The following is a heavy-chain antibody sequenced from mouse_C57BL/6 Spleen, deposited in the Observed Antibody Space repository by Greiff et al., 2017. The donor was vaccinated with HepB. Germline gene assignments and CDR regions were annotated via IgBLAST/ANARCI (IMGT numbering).Heavy chain of an antibody. D-gene: IGHD2-4*01. J-gene: IGHJ2*01. CDR1: GYTFTSYD. V-gene: IGHV1-85*01. Sequence: QVQLKESGPELVKPGASVKLSCKASGYTFTSYDINWVKQRPGQGLEWIGWIYPRDGSTKYNEKFKGKATLTVDTSSSTAYMELHSLTSEDSAVYFCARREGYDYDGFDYWGQGTTLTVSS. CDR2: IYPRDGST. CDR3: ARREGYDYDGFDY.